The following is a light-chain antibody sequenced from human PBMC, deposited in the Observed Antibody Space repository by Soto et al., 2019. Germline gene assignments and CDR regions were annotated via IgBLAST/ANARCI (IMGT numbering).Light chain of an antibody. CDR1: QSLRSS. CDR2: DAS. V-gene: IGKV3-15*01. CDR3: QQYNNWPQT. Sequence: ETMMTQSPDTLSVSLGERATLSCRASQSLRSSLAWYQQKPGQAPRLLIYDASTRATGIPARFSGSGSGTDFTLTISGLQSGDFAVYYCQQYNNWPQTFGKGTKVEIK. J-gene: IGKJ1*01.